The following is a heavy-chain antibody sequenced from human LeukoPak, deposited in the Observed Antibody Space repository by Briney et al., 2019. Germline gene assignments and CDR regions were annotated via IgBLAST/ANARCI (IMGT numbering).Heavy chain of an antibody. Sequence: GGSLRLSCAASGFTFSSYAMSWVRQAPGKGLEWVSAISGSGGSTYYADSVKGRFTISRDNSKNTLYLQMNSLRAEDTAVYYCAKVEGVLRYFDWPYHSDYWGQGTLVTVSS. CDR1: GFTFSSYA. D-gene: IGHD3-9*01. J-gene: IGHJ4*02. CDR3: AKVEGVLRYFDWPYHSDY. V-gene: IGHV3-23*01. CDR2: ISGSGGST.